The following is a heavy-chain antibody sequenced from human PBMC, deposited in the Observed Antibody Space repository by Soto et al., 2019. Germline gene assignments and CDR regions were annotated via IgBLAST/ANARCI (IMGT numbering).Heavy chain of an antibody. CDR1: GFSFKMYW. D-gene: IGHD3-10*01. J-gene: IGHJ4*02. V-gene: IGHV3-74*01. CDR3: TRGPRPISTGTGAY. CDR2: IYNDGSYT. Sequence: GWSLRLSCAAAGFSFKMYWMHWVRQTPGKGLVWISRIYNDGSYTDYADSVKGRFTISRDNVNDTLYLQMNNLRAEDSGLYYCTRGPRPISTGTGAYWGQGTQVTGSS.